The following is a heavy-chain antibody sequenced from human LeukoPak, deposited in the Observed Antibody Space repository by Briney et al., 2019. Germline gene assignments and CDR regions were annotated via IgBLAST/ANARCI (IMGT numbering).Heavy chain of an antibody. V-gene: IGHV3-23*01. D-gene: IGHD3-9*01. J-gene: IGHJ6*04. Sequence: GGSLRLSCAASGFTFNSYAMRWVRQAPGKGLEWVSAISGSGGNTYYADSVKGRFTISRDNSKNTLYLQMNSLRAEDTAVYYCAKSDDILTGYPYGMDVWGKGTTVTVSS. CDR1: GFTFNSYA. CDR2: ISGSGGNT. CDR3: AKSDDILTGYPYGMDV.